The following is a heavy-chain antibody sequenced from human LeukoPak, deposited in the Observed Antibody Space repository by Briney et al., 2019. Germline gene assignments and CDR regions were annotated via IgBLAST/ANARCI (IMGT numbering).Heavy chain of an antibody. V-gene: IGHV3-23*01. J-gene: IGHJ1*01. D-gene: IGHD4-23*01. CDR1: GFIFSSYA. CDR3: ARILFSGGNEYFQT. CDR2: ISGSDSNT. Sequence: GGSLRLSCAASGFIFSSYAMSWVRQAPGKGLEWVSAISGSDSNTYYADSVKGRFTISRDNSKNTLSLQMNSLRAEDTAVYYCARILFSGGNEYFQTWGQGTLVTVSS.